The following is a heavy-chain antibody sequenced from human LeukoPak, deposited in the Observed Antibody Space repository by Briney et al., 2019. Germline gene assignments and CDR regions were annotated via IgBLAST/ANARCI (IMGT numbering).Heavy chain of an antibody. CDR1: GGSMNDYF. Sequence: PETLSLTCTVSGGSMNDYFWSWIRRPPGKGLEWIGYINYSGSTNYNPSLKSRVTMSADTSKNRFSLKLISVTAADMAVYYCARGKRPYYDSTSYEFFDKWGQGTLITVSS. CDR2: INYSGST. CDR3: ARGKRPYYDSTSYEFFDK. D-gene: IGHD3-22*01. J-gene: IGHJ4*02. V-gene: IGHV4-59*01.